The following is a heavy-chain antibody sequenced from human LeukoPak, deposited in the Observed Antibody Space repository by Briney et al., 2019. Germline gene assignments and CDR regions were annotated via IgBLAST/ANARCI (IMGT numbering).Heavy chain of an antibody. CDR2: ISAYNGNT. CDR1: GYTFTSYG. V-gene: IGHV1-18*01. J-gene: IGHJ4*02. D-gene: IGHD3-22*01. Sequence: GASVKVSCKASGYTFTSYGISWVRQAPGQGLEWMGWISAYNGNTNYAQKLQSRVTMTTDTSTSTAYMELRSLRSDDTAVYYCARDWARYYYDSSGCDYWGQGTLVTVSS. CDR3: ARDWARYYYDSSGCDY.